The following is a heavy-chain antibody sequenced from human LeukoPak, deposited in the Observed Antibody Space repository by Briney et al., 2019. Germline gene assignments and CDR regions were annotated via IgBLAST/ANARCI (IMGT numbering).Heavy chain of an antibody. Sequence: SETLSLTCTVSGGSISSNNYYWGWIRQPAGKGLEWIGRIYTSGSTNYNPSLKSRVTISVDTSKNQFSLKLSSVTAADTAVYYCARSIVVVPAAIIDYWGQGTLVTVSS. CDR2: IYTSGST. CDR1: GGSISSNNYY. D-gene: IGHD2-2*01. J-gene: IGHJ4*02. CDR3: ARSIVVVPAAIIDY. V-gene: IGHV4-61*02.